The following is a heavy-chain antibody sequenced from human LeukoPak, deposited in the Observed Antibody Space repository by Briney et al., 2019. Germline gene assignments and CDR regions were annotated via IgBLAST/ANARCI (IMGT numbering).Heavy chain of an antibody. D-gene: IGHD3-10*01. V-gene: IGHV4-59*08. CDR2: ISYSGST. J-gene: IGHJ4*02. CDR1: GGSISSYH. CDR3: ARRRGFDGLDY. Sequence: SETLSLTCSVSGGSISSYHWSWLRQTPEKGLEWIGYISYSGSTDYNPSLKSRVTISVDMSKNQFSLKLSSVTAADTAVYYCARRRGFDGLDYWGQGTLVTVSS.